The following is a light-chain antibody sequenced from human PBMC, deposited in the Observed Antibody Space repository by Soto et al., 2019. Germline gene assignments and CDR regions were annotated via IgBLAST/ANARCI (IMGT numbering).Light chain of an antibody. CDR2: AAS. CDR1: QGISNY. J-gene: IGKJ1*01. CDR3: LQDHDDSWT. V-gene: IGKV1-27*01. Sequence: DIQITQSPSSLSSSVGYRGRMTFLASQGISNYLAWYQQKPGKVPKLLIYAASTLQSGVPSRFRGSRSGTEFTLTVSSLQPEDFATYYCLQDHDDSWTFGQGTKVDIK.